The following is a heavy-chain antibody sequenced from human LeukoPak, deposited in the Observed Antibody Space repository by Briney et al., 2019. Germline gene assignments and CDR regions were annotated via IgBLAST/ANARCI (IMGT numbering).Heavy chain of an antibody. D-gene: IGHD1-26*01. V-gene: IGHV4-34*01. Sequence: SETLSLTCAVYGGSFSGYYWSWIRQPPGKGLEWIGEINHCGSTNYNPSLKSRVTISVDTSKNQFSLKLSSVTAADTAVYYCAREGYYVLDYWGQGTLVTVSS. CDR2: INHCGST. CDR1: GGSFSGYY. CDR3: AREGYYVLDY. J-gene: IGHJ4*02.